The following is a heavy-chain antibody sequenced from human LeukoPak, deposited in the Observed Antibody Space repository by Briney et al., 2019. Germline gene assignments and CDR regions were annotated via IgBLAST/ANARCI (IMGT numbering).Heavy chain of an antibody. V-gene: IGHV3-30-3*01. J-gene: IGHJ4*02. D-gene: IGHD3-22*01. CDR1: GFTFSAYA. Sequence: GGSLRLSCATSGFTFSAYAMYWVRQAPGKGLEWVAVISYDGSNKYYADSVKGRFTISRDNSKNTVYLQMNSLRAEDTAVYYCATHHYDSSGYYSPDYWGQGTLVAVSS. CDR3: ATHHYDSSGYYSPDY. CDR2: ISYDGSNK.